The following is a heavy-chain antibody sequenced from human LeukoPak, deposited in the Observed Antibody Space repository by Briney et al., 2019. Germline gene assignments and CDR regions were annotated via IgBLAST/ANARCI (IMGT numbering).Heavy chain of an antibody. CDR3: ARGRKWLRYYYYYYMDV. CDR2: MNPNSGNT. Sequence: ASVKVSCKASGYTFTSYDINRVRQAPGQGLEWMGWMNPNSGNTGYAQKFQGRVTMTRNTSISTAYMELSSLRSEDTAVYYCARGRKWLRYYYYYYMDVWGKGTTVTISS. V-gene: IGHV1-8*01. CDR1: GYTFTSYD. J-gene: IGHJ6*03. D-gene: IGHD5-12*01.